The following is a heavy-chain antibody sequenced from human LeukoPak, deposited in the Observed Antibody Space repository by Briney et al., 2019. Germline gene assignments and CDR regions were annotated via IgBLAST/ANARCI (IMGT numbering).Heavy chain of an antibody. CDR3: TTSYYDTLTGSSTCDY. Sequence: PGGSLRLSCAASGLTSSYAWMNWVRQAPGKGLKWVGRLKSKADGGTTDYAAPVKGRFTISRDDSKNTLYLQMNSLKTEDTAVYYCTTSYYDTLTGSSTCDYWGQGTLVTVSS. CDR2: LKSKADGGTT. J-gene: IGHJ4*02. V-gene: IGHV3-15*01. D-gene: IGHD3-9*01. CDR1: GLTSSYAW.